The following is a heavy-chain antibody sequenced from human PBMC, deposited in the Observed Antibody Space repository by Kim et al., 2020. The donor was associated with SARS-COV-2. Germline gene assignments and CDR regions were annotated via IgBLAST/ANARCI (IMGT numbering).Heavy chain of an antibody. D-gene: IGHD5-12*01. V-gene: IGHV3-21*01. CDR3: ARDGPGYSGYVNYFDY. J-gene: IGHJ4*02. Sequence: MKGRFTTSGDNAKNPLYLQMTSLRAEDTAVYYCARDGPGYSGYVNYFDYWGQGTLVTVSS.